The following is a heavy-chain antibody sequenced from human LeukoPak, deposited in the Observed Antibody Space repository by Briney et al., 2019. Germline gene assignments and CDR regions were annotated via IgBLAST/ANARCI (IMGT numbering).Heavy chain of an antibody. Sequence: SETLSLTCTVSGGSISSSSYYWGWIRQPPGKGLEWIGSIYYSGSTYYNPSLKSRVTISVDTSKNQFSLKLNSVTAADTVVYYCAREIVGSSSWYWYFDLWGRGTLVTVSS. V-gene: IGHV4-39*02. CDR1: GGSISSSSYY. CDR3: AREIVGSSSWYWYFDL. D-gene: IGHD6-13*01. CDR2: IYYSGST. J-gene: IGHJ2*01.